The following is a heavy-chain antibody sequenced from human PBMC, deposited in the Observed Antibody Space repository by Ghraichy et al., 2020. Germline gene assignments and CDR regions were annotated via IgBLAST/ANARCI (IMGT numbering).Heavy chain of an antibody. CDR1: GDTFSSYA. CDR3: ARGASPAYSSSWVVY. J-gene: IGHJ4*02. D-gene: IGHD6-13*01. Sequence: SVKVSCKASGDTFSSYAISWVRQAPGQGLEWMGGIIPFFGTANYAQKFQGRVTITADESTSTAYMELSSLRSEDTAVYYCARGASPAYSSSWVVYWGQGTLVTVSS. V-gene: IGHV1-69*13. CDR2: IIPFFGTA.